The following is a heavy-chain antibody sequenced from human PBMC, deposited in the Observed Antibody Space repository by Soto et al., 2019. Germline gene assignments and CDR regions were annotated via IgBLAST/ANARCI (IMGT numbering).Heavy chain of an antibody. CDR3: ARAPSVVRGVTRNWFDP. CDR2: MNPNSGNT. D-gene: IGHD3-10*01. J-gene: IGHJ5*02. Sequence: QVQLVQSGAEVKKPGASVKVSCKASGYTFTSYDINWVRQATGQGLEWMGWMNPNSGNTGYAQKFQGRVTMTRNTSISTAYMELSSLRSEDTAVYYCARAPSVVRGVTRNWFDPWGQGTLVTVSS. V-gene: IGHV1-8*01. CDR1: GYTFTSYD.